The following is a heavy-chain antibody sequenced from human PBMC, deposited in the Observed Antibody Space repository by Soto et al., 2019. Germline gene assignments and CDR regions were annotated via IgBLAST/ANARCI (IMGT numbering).Heavy chain of an antibody. CDR3: AREGASGVGMDA. V-gene: IGHV4-4*07. Sequence: SATLPLPWNLCRCSIRSKYWRWIRQPAGKPLEWTGRIYTSGTTNYNPSLKSRATMLVDTSKNQFSLILSSVTAADTAVYYCAREGASGVGMDAWGQGPTVT. J-gene: IGHJ6*02. D-gene: IGHD1-26*01. CDR1: RCSIRSKY. CDR2: IYTSGTT.